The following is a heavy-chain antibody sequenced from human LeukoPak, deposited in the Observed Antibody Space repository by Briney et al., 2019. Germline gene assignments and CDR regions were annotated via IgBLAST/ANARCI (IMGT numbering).Heavy chain of an antibody. J-gene: IGHJ4*02. CDR3: ARRGRYYDILTGYPDYYFDY. D-gene: IGHD3-9*01. Sequence: PSETLSLTCTVSGGSISSDYWSWIRQSPEKGLEWIGYTYYSGKTNYNPSLKSRVTISVDTSKNQFSLKLSSVTAADTAVYYCARRGRYYDILTGYPDYYFDYWGQGTLVTVSS. V-gene: IGHV4-59*08. CDR2: TYYSGKT. CDR1: GGSISSDY.